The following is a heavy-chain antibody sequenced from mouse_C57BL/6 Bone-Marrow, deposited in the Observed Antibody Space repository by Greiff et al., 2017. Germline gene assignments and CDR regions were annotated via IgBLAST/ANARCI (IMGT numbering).Heavy chain of an antibody. V-gene: IGHV1-15*01. D-gene: IGHD2-3*01. CDR1: GYTFTDYE. CDR2: IDAETGGT. Sequence: QVQLQQSGAGLVRPGASVTLSCKASGYTFTDYEMPWVKQTPVHGLEWIGTIDAETGGTAYTQKLKGKAILTADKSSSTAYMELRRLISEDSAVYYCTRDDNCYFDVWGTGTTVTVSS. J-gene: IGHJ1*03. CDR3: TRDDNCYFDV.